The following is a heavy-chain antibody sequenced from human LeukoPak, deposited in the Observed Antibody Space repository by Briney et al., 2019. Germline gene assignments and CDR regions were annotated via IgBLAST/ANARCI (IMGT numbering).Heavy chain of an antibody. CDR1: GGSFSVYY. V-gene: IGHV4-34*01. CDR2: INHSGST. D-gene: IGHD5-12*01. CDR3: ARAKRSRGYSGYDFRFSHYFDY. Sequence: PSETLSLTCAVYGGSFSVYYWSWIRQPPGKGLEWIGEINHSGSTNYNPSLKSRVTISVDTSKNQFSLKLSSVTAADTAVYYCARAKRSRGYSGYDFRFSHYFDYWGQGTLVTVSS. J-gene: IGHJ4*02.